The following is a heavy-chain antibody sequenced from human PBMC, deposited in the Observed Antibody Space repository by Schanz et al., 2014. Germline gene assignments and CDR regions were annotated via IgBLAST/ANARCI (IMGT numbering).Heavy chain of an antibody. CDR2: IGYLGDT. CDR3: ARGTDWNLHY. J-gene: IGHJ4*02. D-gene: IGHD1-1*01. V-gene: IGHV3-13*01. CDR1: GFTLSNSD. Sequence: VQLVESGGGVVQPGRSLRLSCAASGFTLSNSDMHWVRQGTGKGLEWVSTIGYLGDTYYPDSVKGRFTVSRDIGQNSLYLQMNSLRAGDTAVYYCARGTDWNLHYWGQGALVTVSS.